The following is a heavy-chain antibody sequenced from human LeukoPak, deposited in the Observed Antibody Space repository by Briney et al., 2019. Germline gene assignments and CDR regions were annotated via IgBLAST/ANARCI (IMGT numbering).Heavy chain of an antibody. V-gene: IGHV1-46*01. CDR2: INPSGGST. D-gene: IGHD2-15*01. Sequence: ASVKVSCKASGYTFTSYYMHWVRQAPGQGLEWMGIINPSGGSTSYAQKFQGRVTMTRDTSTSTVYMELSSLRSEDTAVYYCAREPPYCSGGSCYYFNSYYYGMDVWGQGTTVTVSS. CDR1: GYTFTSYY. CDR3: AREPPYCSGGSCYYFNSYYYGMDV. J-gene: IGHJ6*02.